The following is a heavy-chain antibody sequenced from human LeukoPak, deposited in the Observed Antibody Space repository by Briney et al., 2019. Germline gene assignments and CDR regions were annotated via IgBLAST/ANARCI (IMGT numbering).Heavy chain of an antibody. CDR2: INHSGST. D-gene: IGHD2-8*02. V-gene: IGHV4-34*01. CDR1: GGSFSGYY. CDR3: ARLVIRAFDS. J-gene: IGHJ5*01. Sequence: RPSETLSLTCAVYGGSFSGYYWSWIRQPPGKGLEWIGEINHSGSTNYNPSLKSRVTISVDTSKNQFSLKLSSVTAADTAVYYCARLVIRAFDSWGQGILVTVSS.